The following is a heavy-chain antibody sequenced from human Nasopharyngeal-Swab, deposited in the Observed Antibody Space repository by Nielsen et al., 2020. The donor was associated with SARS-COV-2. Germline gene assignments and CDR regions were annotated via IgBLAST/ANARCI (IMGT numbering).Heavy chain of an antibody. CDR3: ARAAHCSGDSCYWRYFDY. CDR2: IYSTNSTI. D-gene: IGHD2-15*01. J-gene: IGHJ4*02. V-gene: IGHV3-48*03. Sequence: WIRQPPGKGLEWVSYIYSTNSTIYYADSVKGRFTISRDNAKNSLSLQMNSLRAEDTAIYYCARAAHCSGDSCYWRYFDYWGRGTLVTVSS.